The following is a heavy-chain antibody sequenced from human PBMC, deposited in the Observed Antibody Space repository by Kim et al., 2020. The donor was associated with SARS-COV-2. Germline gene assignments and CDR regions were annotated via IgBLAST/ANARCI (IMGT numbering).Heavy chain of an antibody. CDR1: GYTLTELS. V-gene: IGHV1-24*01. Sequence: ASVKVSCKVSGYTLTELSMHWVRQAPGKGLEWMGGFDPEDGETIYSQKFQGRVTMTEDTSTDTAYMELSSLRSEDTAVYYCATASRGYSSSWSWGFDIWGQGTMVTVSS. J-gene: IGHJ3*02. CDR2: FDPEDGET. D-gene: IGHD6-13*01. CDR3: ATASRGYSSSWSWGFDI.